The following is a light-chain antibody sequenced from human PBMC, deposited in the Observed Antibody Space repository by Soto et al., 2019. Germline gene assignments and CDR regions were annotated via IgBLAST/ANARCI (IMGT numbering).Light chain of an antibody. CDR3: QQRSDWPIT. CDR1: QSVSSSF. V-gene: IGKV3-11*01. Sequence: VLTQSPGTLSLSQGERATLSCRASQSVSSSFLAWYQQKPGQAPRLLIYDVSIRAAGIPARFSGSGSGTDFTLTITSLEPEDFAVYSCQQRSDWPITFGQGARLEIK. J-gene: IGKJ5*01. CDR2: DVS.